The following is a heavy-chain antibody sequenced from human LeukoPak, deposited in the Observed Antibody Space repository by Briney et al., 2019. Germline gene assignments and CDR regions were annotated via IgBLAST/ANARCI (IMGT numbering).Heavy chain of an antibody. J-gene: IGHJ5*02. V-gene: IGHV4-59*01. Sequence: WGTLSLICAVSGGSISSYYWSWIRQPPGKGLEWIGYIYYSGSTNYNPSLKSRVTISVDTSKNQFSLKLSSVTAADTAVYYCARVYCSGGSCYNNWFDPWGQGTLVTVSS. CDR2: IYYSGST. D-gene: IGHD2-15*01. CDR3: ARVYCSGGSCYNNWFDP. CDR1: GGSISSYY.